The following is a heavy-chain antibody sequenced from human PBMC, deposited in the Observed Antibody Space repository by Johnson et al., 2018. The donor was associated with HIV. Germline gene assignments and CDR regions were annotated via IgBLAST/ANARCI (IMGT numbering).Heavy chain of an antibody. CDR1: GFTFSSYG. J-gene: IGHJ3*02. CDR2: IWYDGSNT. CDR3: ARDQAIFGVVLASDAFDI. Sequence: QMLLVESGGGVVQPGRSLRLSCTASGFTFSSYGMHWVRQAPGKGLEWVAVIWYDGSNTYYADSVKGRFTISRDNSKNTLYLQMNSLRAEDTAVYYCARDQAIFGVVLASDAFDIWGQGTMVTVSS. D-gene: IGHD3-3*01. V-gene: IGHV3-30*19.